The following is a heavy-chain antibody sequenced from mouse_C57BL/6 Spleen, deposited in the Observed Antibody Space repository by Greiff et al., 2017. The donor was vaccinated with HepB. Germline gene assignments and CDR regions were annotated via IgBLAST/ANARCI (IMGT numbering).Heavy chain of an antibody. CDR1: GYSFTGYY. J-gene: IGHJ2*01. Sequence: EVQLQQSGPELVKPGASVKISCKASGYSFTGYYMNWVKQSPEKSLEWIGEINPSTGGTTYNQKFKAKATLTVDKSSSTAYMQLKSLTSEDSAVYYCARRGLLRYFDYWGQGTTLTVSS. CDR3: ARRGLLRYFDY. CDR2: INPSTGGT. V-gene: IGHV1-42*01. D-gene: IGHD1-1*01.